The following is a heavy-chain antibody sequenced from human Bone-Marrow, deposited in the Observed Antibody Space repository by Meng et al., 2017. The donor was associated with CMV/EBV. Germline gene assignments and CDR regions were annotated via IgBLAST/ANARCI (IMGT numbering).Heavy chain of an antibody. Sequence: SETLSLTCTVSGYSITSGYYWGWIRQPPGKGLEWIGEINHSGSTNYNPSLKSRVTISVDTSKNQFSLKLSSVTAADTAVYYCARGRTRKGFDYWGQGTLVTVSS. V-gene: IGHV4-38-2*02. J-gene: IGHJ4*02. CDR2: INHSGST. CDR3: ARGRTRKGFDY. CDR1: GYSITSGYY. D-gene: IGHD1-14*01.